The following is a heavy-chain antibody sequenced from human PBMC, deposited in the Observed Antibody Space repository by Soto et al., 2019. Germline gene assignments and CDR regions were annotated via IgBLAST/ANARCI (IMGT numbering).Heavy chain of an antibody. J-gene: IGHJ5*01. CDR3: ARDPPTGATLDWFDS. CDR1: GFSFSSDS. CDR2: ISSSGSFM. D-gene: IGHD1-7*01. V-gene: IGHV3-21*01. Sequence: GGSLRLSCAGSGFSFSSDSMGWVRQAPGKGLEWVSSISSSGSFMNYADSVKGRFTISRDNAKNSVYLHMTGLKDEDTAVYYCARDPPTGATLDWFDSWGQGTLVPVSS.